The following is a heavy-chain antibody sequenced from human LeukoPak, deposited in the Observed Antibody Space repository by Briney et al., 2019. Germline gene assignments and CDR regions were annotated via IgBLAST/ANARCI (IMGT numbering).Heavy chain of an antibody. CDR2: IYYSGST. J-gene: IGHJ4*02. V-gene: IGHV4-59*01. D-gene: IGHD1-14*01. CDR1: GGSISSYY. CDR3: ARDGMTRFDY. Sequence: NPSETLSLTCTVSGGSISSYYWSWIRQPPGKGLEWIGYIYYSGSTNYNPSLKSRVTISVDTSKNQFSLKLSSVTAADTAVYYCARDGMTRFDYWGQGTLVTVSS.